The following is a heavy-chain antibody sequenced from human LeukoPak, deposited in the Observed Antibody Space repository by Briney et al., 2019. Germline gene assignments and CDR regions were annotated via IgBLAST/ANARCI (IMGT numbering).Heavy chain of an antibody. CDR3: TRGFRSSGIDY. J-gene: IGHJ4*02. CDR2: INSDGSST. D-gene: IGHD3-10*01. CDR1: GFSFSSYW. V-gene: IGHV3-74*01. Sequence: GGSLRLSCAASGFSFSSYWMYWVRQAPGKGLVWVSHINSDGSSTNYADSVKGRFTISRDNAKNTLYLQMNSLRVEDTAVYYCTRGFRSSGIDYWGQGTLVTVSS.